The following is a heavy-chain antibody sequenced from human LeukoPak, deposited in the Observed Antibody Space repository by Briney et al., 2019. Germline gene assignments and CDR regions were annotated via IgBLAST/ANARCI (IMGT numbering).Heavy chain of an antibody. CDR1: GYTFTSYS. CDR2: ISTYNGNT. Sequence: ASVKVSCKASGYTFTSYSINWVRQAPGQGLEWMGWISTYNGNTNYAQKFQGRVTMTTDTSTSTAYMELRSLRSDDTAVYYCARDYGDYVIGFDYWGQGTLVTVSS. V-gene: IGHV1-18*01. CDR3: ARDYGDYVIGFDY. J-gene: IGHJ4*02. D-gene: IGHD4-17*01.